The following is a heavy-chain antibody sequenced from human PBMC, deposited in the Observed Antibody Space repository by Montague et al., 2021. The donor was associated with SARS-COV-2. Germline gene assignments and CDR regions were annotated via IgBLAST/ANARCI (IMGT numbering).Heavy chain of an antibody. Sequence: SLRLSCAASGFTFSSYSVNWVRQAPGKGLEWISYISSSTNITYYADSVKGRFTISRDNARNSLYLQMNSLRDDDTAVYYCAKDLVLRAARPDALDVWGQGTVVTVSS. CDR3: AKDLVLRAARPDALDV. D-gene: IGHD6-6*01. V-gene: IGHV3-48*02. CDR2: ISSSTNIT. CDR1: GFTFSSYS. J-gene: IGHJ3*01.